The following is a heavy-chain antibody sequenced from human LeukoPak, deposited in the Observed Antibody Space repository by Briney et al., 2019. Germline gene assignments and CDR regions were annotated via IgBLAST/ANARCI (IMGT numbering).Heavy chain of an antibody. J-gene: IGHJ6*02. CDR2: ISAYNGNT. CDR1: GYTFTSYG. CDR3: ARVPPTTVTTYYYYYGMDV. Sequence: ASVKVSCKASGYTFTSYGISWVRQAPGQGLEWMGWISAYNGNTNYAQKFQGRVTITADKSTSTAYMELSSLRSEDTAVYYCARVPPTTVTTYYYYYGMDVWGQGTTVTVSS. D-gene: IGHD4-17*01. V-gene: IGHV1-18*01.